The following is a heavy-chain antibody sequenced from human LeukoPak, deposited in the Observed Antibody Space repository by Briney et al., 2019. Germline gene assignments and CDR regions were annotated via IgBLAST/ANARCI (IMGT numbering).Heavy chain of an antibody. V-gene: IGHV3-30-3*01. J-gene: IGHJ1*01. D-gene: IGHD4-17*01. CDR3: ARGDYGAYGYVQH. CDR1: GFTFSSYA. Sequence: GRSLRLSCAASGFTFSSYAMHWVRQAPGKGLEWVAVMSHDGSNKYYADSVKGRFTISRDNSKNTLYLQMDSLRVEDTAVYYWARGDYGAYGYVQHWGQGTLVTVSS. CDR2: MSHDGSNK.